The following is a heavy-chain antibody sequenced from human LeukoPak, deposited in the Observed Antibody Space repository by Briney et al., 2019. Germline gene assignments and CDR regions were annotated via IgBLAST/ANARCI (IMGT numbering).Heavy chain of an antibody. CDR2: ISAYNGNT. CDR3: ARERDYYDSSGYYVGAFDI. CDR1: GYTFTSYG. V-gene: IGHV1-18*01. Sequence: ASVKVSCXASGYTFTSYGISWVRQAPGQGLEWMGWISAYNGNTNYAQKLQSRVTMTTDTSTSTAYMELRSLRSDDTAVYYCARERDYYDSSGYYVGAFDIWGQGTMVTVSS. J-gene: IGHJ3*02. D-gene: IGHD3-22*01.